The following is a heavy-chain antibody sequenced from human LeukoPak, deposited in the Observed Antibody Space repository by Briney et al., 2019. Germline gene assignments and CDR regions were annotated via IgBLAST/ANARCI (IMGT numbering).Heavy chain of an antibody. CDR1: GGSINFYY. CDR2: IYSTGST. Sequence: SETLSLTCTVSGGSINFYYWSWIRQPARKGLERVGRIYSTGSTTYSPSLKSRVTMSVDKSKNQFSLNLSSVTAADTAVYYCARGIADPYSFDSWGQGTLVTVSS. CDR3: ARGIADPYSFDS. D-gene: IGHD6-13*01. V-gene: IGHV4-4*07. J-gene: IGHJ4*02.